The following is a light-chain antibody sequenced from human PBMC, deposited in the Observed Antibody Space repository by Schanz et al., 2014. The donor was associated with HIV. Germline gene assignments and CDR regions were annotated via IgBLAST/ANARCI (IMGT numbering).Light chain of an antibody. J-gene: IGLJ3*02. CDR1: SSDVGAYNY. CDR2: EVS. V-gene: IGLV2-8*01. CDR3: ASYTGSNQGV. Sequence: QSVLTQPPSASGSPGQSVTISCTGTSSDVGAYNYVSWYQQHPGKAPKLMIYEVSKRPSGVPDRFSGSKSGNTASLTVSGLQAEDEADYYCASYTGSNQGVFGGGTKLTVL.